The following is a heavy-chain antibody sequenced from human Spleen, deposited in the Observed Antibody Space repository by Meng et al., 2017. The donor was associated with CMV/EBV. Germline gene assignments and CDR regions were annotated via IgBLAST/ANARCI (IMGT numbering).Heavy chain of an antibody. CDR1: GFNFSAYS. D-gene: IGHD3-10*01. V-gene: IGHV3-21*01. Sequence: GESLKIYCAASGFNFSAYSLNLVRQAPGKGLEGIAFISRSTHYIYYADSVKARFTISRDTAKNSVYLQMNSLRVEDTAVYYCARDDGSGNVYDFYYGMDVWGQGTTFTVSS. J-gene: IGHJ6*02. CDR2: ISRSTHYI. CDR3: ARDDGSGNVYDFYYGMDV.